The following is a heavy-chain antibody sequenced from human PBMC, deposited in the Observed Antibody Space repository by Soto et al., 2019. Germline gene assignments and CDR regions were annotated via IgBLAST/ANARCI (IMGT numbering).Heavy chain of an antibody. CDR1: GGTFSMYA. J-gene: IGHJ6*02. V-gene: IGHV1-69*13. CDR3: ARSSPLDRGFCGGHCYSFVDYYGMDV. CDR2: IIPIFGTA. Sequence: SVKVSCKASGGTFSMYAISWVLRAPVQGREWMGGIIPIFGTANYEQKFQGRVTITADESTSTAYMELSSLRSEDTAGYYCARSSPLDRGFCGGHCYSFVDYYGMDVWGQGTTVTVSS. D-gene: IGHD2-21*02.